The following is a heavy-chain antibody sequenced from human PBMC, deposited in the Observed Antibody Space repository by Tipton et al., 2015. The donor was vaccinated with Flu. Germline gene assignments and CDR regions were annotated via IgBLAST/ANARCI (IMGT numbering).Heavy chain of an antibody. CDR1: GGSIINHY. D-gene: IGHD4-11*01. CDR3: ARRDYSNYVSEPKNWFDP. Sequence: TLSLTCTVSGGSIINHYWGWIRQSPGKGLEWIGNVLQAGSTYYNPSLRSRVTISLDRPKNQVSLRLTSVTAADTAVYYCARRDYSNYVSEPKNWFDPWGQGTLVTVSS. J-gene: IGHJ5*02. CDR2: VLQAGST. V-gene: IGHV4-59*08.